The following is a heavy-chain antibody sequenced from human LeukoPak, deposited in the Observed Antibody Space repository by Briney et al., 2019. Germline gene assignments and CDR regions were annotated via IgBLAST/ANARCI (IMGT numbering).Heavy chain of an antibody. CDR2: IQYDGSNE. Sequence: GGSLRLSCAASGFPFSSYAMNWVRQAPGKGLEWVAYIQYDGSNEQFADSVKGRFSISRDSSKNILYLQVNSLRAEDTAVYYCAKDRCSNGIGCYYYYMDVWGKGTTVTISS. J-gene: IGHJ6*03. V-gene: IGHV3-30*02. CDR1: GFPFSSYA. D-gene: IGHD2-8*01. CDR3: AKDRCSNGIGCYYYYMDV.